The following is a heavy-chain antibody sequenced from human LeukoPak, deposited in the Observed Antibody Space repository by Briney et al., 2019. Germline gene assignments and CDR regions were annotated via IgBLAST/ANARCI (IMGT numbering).Heavy chain of an antibody. V-gene: IGHV1-24*01. CDR3: ATVTGKLFRFYFDY. D-gene: IGHD2-21*01. J-gene: IGHJ4*02. CDR2: FDPEDGEI. Sequence: ASGKVSCKVSGYTLTELSMHWVRQAPGKVLEWIGGFDPEDGEIMYTQRLQGRVTMTADTSADTAYMGLGRLRSEDTSVNYCATVTGKLFRFYFDYWGQGTLVTVSS. CDR1: GYTLTELS.